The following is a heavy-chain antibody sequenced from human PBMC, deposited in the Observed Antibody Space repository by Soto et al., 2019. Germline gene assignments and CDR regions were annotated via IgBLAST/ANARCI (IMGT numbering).Heavy chain of an antibody. J-gene: IGHJ4*02. CDR1: GYTFTSYY. CDR3: ARDAPPADY. Sequence: ASVKVSCKASGYTFTSYYMHWVRQAPGQGLEWMGIINPSGGSTSYAQKFQGRVTMTRDTSTSTAYMELRILRSDDTAVYYCARDAPPADYWGQGTLVTVSS. CDR2: INPSGGST. V-gene: IGHV1-46*01.